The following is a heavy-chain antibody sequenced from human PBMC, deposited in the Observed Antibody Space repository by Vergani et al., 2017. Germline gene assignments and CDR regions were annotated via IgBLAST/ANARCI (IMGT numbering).Heavy chain of an antibody. J-gene: IGHJ6*02. CDR1: GGSVSSGSYY. Sequence: QVQLQESGPGLVKPSETLSLTCTVSGGSVSSGSYYWSWIRQPPGKGLEWIGYICYSGSTYYNPSLKSRVTISVETSKNQFSRKLSSVTAADTAVYYCARAATQVYGSGSYSYYYGMDVWGQGTTVTVSS. CDR3: ARAATQVYGSGSYSYYYGMDV. CDR2: ICYSGST. V-gene: IGHV4-61*01. D-gene: IGHD3-10*01.